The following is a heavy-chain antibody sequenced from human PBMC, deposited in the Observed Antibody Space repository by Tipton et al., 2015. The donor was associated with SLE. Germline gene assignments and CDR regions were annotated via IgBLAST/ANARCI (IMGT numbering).Heavy chain of an antibody. J-gene: IGHJ6*03. CDR1: GGSISSYY. V-gene: IGHV4-59*01. CDR2: IYYSGST. Sequence: TLSLTCTVSGGSISSYYWSWIRQPPGKGLEWIGYIYYSGSTNYNPSRKSRVTISVDTSKNQFSLKLSSVTAADTAVYYCARGGGRAARPARLYYYMDVWGKGTTVTVSS. CDR3: ARGGGRAARPARLYYYMDV. D-gene: IGHD6-6*01.